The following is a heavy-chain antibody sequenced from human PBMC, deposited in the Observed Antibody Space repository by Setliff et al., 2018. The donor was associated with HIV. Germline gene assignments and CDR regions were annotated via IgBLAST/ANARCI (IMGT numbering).Heavy chain of an antibody. CDR1: GGSFSGYY. V-gene: IGHV4-34*01. Sequence: TLSLTCAVYGGSFSGYYWSWIRQPPGKGLEWIGEINHSGSTNYNPSLKSRVTISVDTSKNQFSLKLSSVTAADTAVYYCARRIWFGTTDYWGQGTLVTVSS. J-gene: IGHJ4*02. CDR2: INHSGST. CDR3: ARRIWFGTTDY. D-gene: IGHD3-10*01.